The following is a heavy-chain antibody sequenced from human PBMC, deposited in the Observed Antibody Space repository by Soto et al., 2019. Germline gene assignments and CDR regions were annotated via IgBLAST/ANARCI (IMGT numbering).Heavy chain of an antibody. J-gene: IGHJ6*02. CDR2: ISGSSSYT. CDR3: ARDQGNSSSSTYGMDL. D-gene: IGHD6-6*01. CDR1: RFTFSAYY. Sequence: GGSVRLSCAASRFTFSAYYMSWIRQAPGKGLEWVSSISGSSSYTNYADSVRGRFTISRDNAKNSVYLQMNSLRAEDTAVYYCARDQGNSSSSTYGMDLWGQGTTVT. V-gene: IGHV3-11*06.